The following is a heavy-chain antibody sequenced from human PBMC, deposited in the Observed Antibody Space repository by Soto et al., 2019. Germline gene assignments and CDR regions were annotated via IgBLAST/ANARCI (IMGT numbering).Heavy chain of an antibody. D-gene: IGHD3-22*01. CDR2: INPGGGST. V-gene: IGHV1-46*03. CDR1: AYTFTDYY. J-gene: IGHJ4*02. Sequence: SVKVSCKASAYTFTDYYMHWLRQAPGQGLEWMGIINPGGGSTYYTQKFQGRVTMTRDTSTSTVYMELSSLRYEDTAIYYCVRADRSGYYYWGQGTLVTVSS. CDR3: VRADRSGYYY.